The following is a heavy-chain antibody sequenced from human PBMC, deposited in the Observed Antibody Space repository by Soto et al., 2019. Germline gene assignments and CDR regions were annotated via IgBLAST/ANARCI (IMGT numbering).Heavy chain of an antibody. Sequence: EVQLVESGGGLVKPGGSLRLSCAASGFTFSSYSMNWVRQAPGKGLEWVSSISSSSSYIYYADSVKGRFTISRDNAKNSLYLQMNSLRAEDTAVYYCARIVGAIEWGDVWGQGTMVTVSS. V-gene: IGHV3-21*01. CDR1: GFTFSSYS. CDR3: ARIVGAIEWGDV. CDR2: ISSSSSYI. J-gene: IGHJ3*01. D-gene: IGHD1-26*01.